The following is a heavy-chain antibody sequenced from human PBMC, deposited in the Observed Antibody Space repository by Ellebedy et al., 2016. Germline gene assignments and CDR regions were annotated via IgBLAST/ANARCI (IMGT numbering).Heavy chain of an antibody. J-gene: IGHJ5*02. V-gene: IGHV4-34*01. D-gene: IGHD6-19*01. Sequence: SETLSLTCAVYGGSFSGYFWSWIRQSPGKGLDWIGDVNHSGSTNYNPSLNSRVTISVETSTNHFSLELSSVTAADTAVYYCAISSGWYGGARWFDPWGQGTLVTVSS. CDR3: AISSGWYGGARWFDP. CDR2: VNHSGST. CDR1: GGSFSGYF.